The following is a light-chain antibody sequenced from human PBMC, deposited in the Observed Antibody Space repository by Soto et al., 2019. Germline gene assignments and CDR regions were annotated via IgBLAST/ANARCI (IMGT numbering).Light chain of an antibody. V-gene: IGKV3-20*01. CDR3: QQYGSSPPYT. Sequence: EIVWTQSPGTLSWSPGERATLSCRASQSVSSSYLAWYQQKPGQAPRLLIYGASSRATGIPDRFRGSGSGTDFTLSISRLEPEDFAVYYCQQYGSSPPYTFGQGTKLEIK. CDR1: QSVSSSY. CDR2: GAS. J-gene: IGKJ2*01.